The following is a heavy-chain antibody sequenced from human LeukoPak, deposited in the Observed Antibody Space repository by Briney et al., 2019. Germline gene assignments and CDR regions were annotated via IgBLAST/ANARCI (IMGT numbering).Heavy chain of an antibody. D-gene: IGHD3-22*01. J-gene: IGHJ4*02. CDR1: GGSFSGYY. V-gene: IGHV3-30*18. CDR3: AKGDNYYDSSGYYFYYFNN. CDR2: ISYDGSNK. Sequence: LSLTCAVYGGSFSGYYWSWIRQPPGKGLEWVAVISYDGSNKYYADSVKGRFTISRDNSKNTVYLQMNSLRSEDTAVYYCAKGDNYYDSSGYYFYYFNNWGQGTLVTVSS.